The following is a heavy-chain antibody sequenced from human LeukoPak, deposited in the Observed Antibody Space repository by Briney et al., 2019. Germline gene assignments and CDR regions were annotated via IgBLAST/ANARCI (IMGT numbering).Heavy chain of an antibody. CDR1: GFTFSSYA. CDR2: ITASGGNT. V-gene: IGHV3-23*01. Sequence: TGGSLRLSCAASGFTFSSYAMGWVRQAPGKGLEWVSAITASGGNTYYADSVKGRFTISRDNSKNTLYLQVNSLRAEDTAVYYCAKDLRGYSYADNAFDIWGQGTMVTVSS. J-gene: IGHJ3*02. CDR3: AKDLRGYSYADNAFDI. D-gene: IGHD5-18*01.